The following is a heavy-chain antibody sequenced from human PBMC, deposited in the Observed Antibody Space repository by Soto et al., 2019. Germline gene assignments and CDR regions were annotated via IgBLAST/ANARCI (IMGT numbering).Heavy chain of an antibody. J-gene: IGHJ4*02. D-gene: IGHD3-10*01. V-gene: IGHV4-59*08. CDR1: GGSTSSYN. CDR2: IYYSGNT. Sequence: PSETLSLTFIVSGGSTSSYNGSWIRQPPGKGLEWVAYIYYSGNTNSNPSLKSRVAISVDTSKNQFSLKLSSVTAADTAVYYCARLRGDGCLDFWGQGILVTVSS. CDR3: ARLRGDGCLDF.